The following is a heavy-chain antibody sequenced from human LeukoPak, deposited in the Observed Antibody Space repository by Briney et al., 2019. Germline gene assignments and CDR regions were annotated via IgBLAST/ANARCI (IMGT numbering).Heavy chain of an antibody. Sequence: SETLSLTCTVSGGSISSSSYYWGWIRQPPGKGLEWIGYIYYSGSTNYNPSLKSRVTISVDTSKNQFSLKLSSVTAADTAVYYCARHFAPYDSSGYLEPYWYFDLWGRGTLVTVSS. CDR1: GGSISSSSYY. CDR2: IYYSGST. D-gene: IGHD3-22*01. J-gene: IGHJ2*01. CDR3: ARHFAPYDSSGYLEPYWYFDL. V-gene: IGHV4-61*05.